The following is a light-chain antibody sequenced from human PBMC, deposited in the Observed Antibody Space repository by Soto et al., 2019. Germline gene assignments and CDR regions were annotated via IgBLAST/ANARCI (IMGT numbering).Light chain of an antibody. Sequence: QPVLTQPASVYGSPGQSITITCTGTSGDVGGYNYVSWYQQHPGKAPKLMIYDVSSRPSGVSIRFSGSKSGNTASLTISGFQAEDEADYYCSSYTSSSTPYVFGTGTKVTVL. CDR1: SGDVGGYNY. CDR3: SSYTSSSTPYV. V-gene: IGLV2-14*01. J-gene: IGLJ1*01. CDR2: DVS.